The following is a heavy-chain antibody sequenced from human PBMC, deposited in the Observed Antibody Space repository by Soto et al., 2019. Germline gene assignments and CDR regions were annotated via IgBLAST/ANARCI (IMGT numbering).Heavy chain of an antibody. CDR2: IYYSGST. J-gene: IGHJ4*03. CDR1: GDSMSSSDYY. CDR3: ARRTVNIRTFYSGLKTHCFDY. D-gene: IGHD4-17*01. Sequence: SETLSLTCAVSGDSMSSSDYYWGWIRQPPGKGLEWIGSIYYSGSTYYNPSPQSRVAISVDTSKNQFSLKLKSVTAADTAIYYCARRTVNIRTFYSGLKTHCFDYWGQGTTVTVSS. V-gene: IGHV4-39*01.